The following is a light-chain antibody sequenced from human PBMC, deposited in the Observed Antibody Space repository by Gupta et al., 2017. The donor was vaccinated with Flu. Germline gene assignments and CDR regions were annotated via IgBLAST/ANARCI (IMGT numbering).Light chain of an antibody. V-gene: IGLV1-44*01. J-gene: IGLJ2*01. CDR3: ARGIDAVGGSV. CDR2: AKD. CDR1: SARRGRAN. Sequence: TVAVRCSGGSARRGRANGDWYQKVPGLAPRLVICAKDKRPAGIPGRFSGSKSGTSASLTISGVKAEDEGDYYCARGIDAVGGSVFGGGT.